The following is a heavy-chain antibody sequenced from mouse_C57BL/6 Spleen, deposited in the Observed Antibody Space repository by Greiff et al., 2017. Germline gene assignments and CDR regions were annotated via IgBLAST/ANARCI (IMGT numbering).Heavy chain of an antibody. V-gene: IGHV1-15*01. J-gene: IGHJ3*01. Sequence: QVQLQQSGAELVRPGASVTLSCKASGYTFTDYEMHWVKQTPVHGLEWIGAIDPETGGPAYNQKFKGKAILTADKSSSTAYMELRSLTSEDSAVYDCTNYGRFAYWGQGTLVTVSA. CDR1: GYTFTDYE. CDR2: IDPETGGP. D-gene: IGHD1-1*01. CDR3: TNYGRFAY.